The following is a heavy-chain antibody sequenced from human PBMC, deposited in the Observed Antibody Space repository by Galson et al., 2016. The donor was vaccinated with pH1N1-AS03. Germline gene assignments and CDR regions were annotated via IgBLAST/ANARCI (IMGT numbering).Heavy chain of an antibody. CDR2: ISHDGRNK. J-gene: IGHJ6*02. Sequence: SLRLSCAASGVIVSTYAMHWVRQAPGKGLEWLAVISHDGRNKYYADPVKGRITISRDNSKNTLFVQMGSLRVEDTAVYYCARDSVSGGTYYYGMDVWGQGTTVTVSS. D-gene: IGHD6-13*01. CDR3: ARDSVSGGTYYYGMDV. CDR1: GVIVSTYA. V-gene: IGHV3-30*15.